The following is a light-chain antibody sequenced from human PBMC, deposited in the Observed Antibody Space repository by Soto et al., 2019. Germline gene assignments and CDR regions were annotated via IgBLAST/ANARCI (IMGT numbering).Light chain of an antibody. J-gene: IGKJ5*01. Sequence: EIVLTQSPATLSLSPGERATLSCRASQSDSSYLAWYQQRPGQAPRLLIYDASNRATGIPARFSGSGSGTDFTLTISSLEPDDFAVYYCQQRSNWITFGQGIRLEI. CDR2: DAS. V-gene: IGKV3-11*01. CDR1: QSDSSY. CDR3: QQRSNWIT.